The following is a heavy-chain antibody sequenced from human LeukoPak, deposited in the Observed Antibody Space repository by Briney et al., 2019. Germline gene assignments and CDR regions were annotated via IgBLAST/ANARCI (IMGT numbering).Heavy chain of an antibody. CDR2: ISSSGNHI. D-gene: IGHD4-11*01. V-gene: IGHV3-21*01. CDR3: TRAWADYLFDH. CDR1: GFVFTDYR. Sequence: PGGSLRLSCVVSGFVFTDYRMNWVRQAPGEGLEWVSSISSSGNHIDYADSVKGRFTISRDKAKNSLYLQMDSLRAEDTAVYYCTRAWADYLFDHWGQGTLVTVSS. J-gene: IGHJ4*02.